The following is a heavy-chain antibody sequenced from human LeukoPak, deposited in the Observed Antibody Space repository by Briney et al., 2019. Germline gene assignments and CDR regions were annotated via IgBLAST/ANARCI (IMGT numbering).Heavy chain of an antibody. Sequence: GSLRLSCAASGFTFSSYWTHWVRQAPGKGLVWVSRINPDGSSTSYADSVKGRFTISRDNAKNTLYLQTNSLRAEDTAVYYCARDLGWLQSYWGQGTLVTVSS. CDR3: ARDLGWLQSY. CDR1: GFTFSSYW. J-gene: IGHJ4*02. CDR2: INPDGSST. D-gene: IGHD5-24*01. V-gene: IGHV3-74*01.